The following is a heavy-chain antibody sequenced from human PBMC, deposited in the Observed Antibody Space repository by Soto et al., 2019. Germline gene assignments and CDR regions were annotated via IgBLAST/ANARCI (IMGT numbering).Heavy chain of an antibody. CDR1: GYSFITYY. CDR2: ISTGDSDT. J-gene: IGHJ6*02. D-gene: IGHD3-9*01. Sequence: PGESSNIPCLCSGYSFITYYINWVRQMPGKGLEWMGIISTGDSDTRYSPSFKGQVTISADKYISTTYLQWSSLKSSETAVYYCARQIVILTGYPPTIYYYYGMDVWGQGTTVNVSS. CDR3: ARQIVILTGYPPTIYYYYGMDV. V-gene: IGHV5-51*01.